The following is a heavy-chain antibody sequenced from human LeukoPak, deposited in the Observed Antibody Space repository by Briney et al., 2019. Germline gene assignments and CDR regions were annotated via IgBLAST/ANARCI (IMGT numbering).Heavy chain of an antibody. CDR3: AREGKRLGYNYYGFDY. J-gene: IGHJ4*02. V-gene: IGHV4-34*01. D-gene: IGHD5-24*01. Sequence: SSETLSLTCAVYGGSFSGYYWSWIRQPPGKGLEWIGEINHSGSTNYNPSLKSRVTISVDTSKNQFSLKLCSVTAADTAVYYCAREGKRLGYNYYGFDYWGQGTLVTVSS. CDR2: INHSGST. CDR1: GGSFSGYY.